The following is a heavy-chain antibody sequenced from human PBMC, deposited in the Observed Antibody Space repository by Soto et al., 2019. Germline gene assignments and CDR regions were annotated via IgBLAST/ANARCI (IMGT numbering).Heavy chain of an antibody. CDR2: ISWDGSNR. J-gene: IGHJ4*02. Sequence: GSLSLSCAASGLTFDEYAMHWVRQPPGKGLEWVSLISWDGSNRYYADSVQGRFTISRDNSKYSLYLEMNSLRPEDTALYYCAKDISRGPTKNYDFWSGPDYWGQGTLVTVSS. CDR1: GLTFDEYA. CDR3: AKDISRGPTKNYDFWSGPDY. D-gene: IGHD3-3*01. V-gene: IGHV3-43D*04.